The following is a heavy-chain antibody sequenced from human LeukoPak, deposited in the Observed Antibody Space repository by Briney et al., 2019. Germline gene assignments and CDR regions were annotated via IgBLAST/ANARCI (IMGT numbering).Heavy chain of an antibody. CDR1: GGSFNSGSYF. V-gene: IGHV4-61*01. CDR2: IQNSATT. J-gene: IGHJ6*02. Sequence: SETLSLTCTVSGGSFNSGSYFWSWFRQPPGRRLEWIGYIQNSATTNSHPSLESRVAIFVDSSNDQFSLRVTSVTAADTAVYYCATDYSTFYGMDVWGQGTTVTVSS. CDR3: ATDYSTFYGMDV. D-gene: IGHD4-11*01.